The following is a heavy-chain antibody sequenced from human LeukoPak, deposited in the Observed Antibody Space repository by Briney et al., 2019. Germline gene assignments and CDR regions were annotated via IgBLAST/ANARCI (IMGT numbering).Heavy chain of an antibody. V-gene: IGHV3-23*01. CDR3: AKGLLRDNYYCYSMGV. J-gene: IGHJ6*02. Sequence: GGSLRLPCAASGFTFSSYAMSWVRQAPGKGLEWVSVISGSGGSTYYADSVKGRFIISRDNSKNTLYLQMNSLRAEDTAAYYCAKGLLRDNYYCYSMGVWGQGTTVTVSS. CDR1: GFTFSSYA. CDR2: ISGSGGST. D-gene: IGHD5/OR15-5a*01.